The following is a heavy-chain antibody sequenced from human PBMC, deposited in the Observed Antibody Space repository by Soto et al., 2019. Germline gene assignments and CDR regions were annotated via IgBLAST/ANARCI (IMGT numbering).Heavy chain of an antibody. CDR3: ARSSESIAARRSKGNYYYYYGMDV. Sequence: SETLSLTCTVSGGSISSGDYYWSWIRQPPGKGLEWIGYIYYSGSTYYNPSLKSRVTISVDTSKNQFSLKLSSVTAAGTAVYYCARSSESIAARRSKGNYYYYYGMDVWGQGTTVTVSS. CDR1: GGSISSGDYY. V-gene: IGHV4-30-4*01. D-gene: IGHD6-6*01. J-gene: IGHJ6*02. CDR2: IYYSGST.